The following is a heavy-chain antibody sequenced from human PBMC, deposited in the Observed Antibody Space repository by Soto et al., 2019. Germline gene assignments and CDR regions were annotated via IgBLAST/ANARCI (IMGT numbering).Heavy chain of an antibody. V-gene: IGHV3-74*02. Sequence: VQLVESGGGVVQPGGSLRLSCVGSGFTLSSYWMHWVRQAPGKGLVWVSRISPDGSTINYADFVKGRFTISRDNAKNTLYLQMDSLRAEDTALYYCTRVISGSSGLFDYWGQGALVTVSS. CDR1: GFTLSSYW. D-gene: IGHD1-26*01. CDR3: TRVISGSSGLFDY. J-gene: IGHJ4*02. CDR2: ISPDGSTI.